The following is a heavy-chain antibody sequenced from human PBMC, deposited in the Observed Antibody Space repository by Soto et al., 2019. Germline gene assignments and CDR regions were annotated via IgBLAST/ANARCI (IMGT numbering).Heavy chain of an antibody. Sequence: GGSLRLSCAASGFTFSSYAMHWVRQAPGKGLEWVAVISYDGSNKYYADSVKGRFTISRDNSKNTLYLQMNSLRAEDTAVYYCACQGGTTPSYYYYGMDVWGQGTTVTVSS. V-gene: IGHV3-30-3*01. CDR2: ISYDGSNK. J-gene: IGHJ6*02. D-gene: IGHD1-7*01. CDR3: ACQGGTTPSYYYYGMDV. CDR1: GFTFSSYA.